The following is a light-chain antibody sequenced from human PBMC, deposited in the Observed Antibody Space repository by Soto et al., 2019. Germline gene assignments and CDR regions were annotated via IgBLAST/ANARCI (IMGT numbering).Light chain of an antibody. CDR2: AAS. V-gene: IGKV1-27*01. CDR1: QDIRNF. Sequence: DIQMTQSPTSLSASVGDRVTITCRASQDIRNFVAWYQQKPGKAPKLLIYAASTWQSGVPSRFSGSGSGTGFTLTINSLQPDDVATYSCQKYSSVPVFGPGTKVEIK. CDR3: QKYSSVPV. J-gene: IGKJ3*01.